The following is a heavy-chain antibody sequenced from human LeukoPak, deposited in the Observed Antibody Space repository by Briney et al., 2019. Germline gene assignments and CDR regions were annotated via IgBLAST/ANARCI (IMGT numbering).Heavy chain of an antibody. Sequence: ASVQVSCKASGYTFTSYDINWVRQAAGQGLEWVGWMNPNSGITGYAQKFQGRVTMTRSTSINTAYMELSSLRSEDTAVYYCARNDYGGHDAFDIWGQGTMVIVSS. CDR2: MNPNSGIT. V-gene: IGHV1-8*01. J-gene: IGHJ3*02. D-gene: IGHD4-17*01. CDR3: ARNDYGGHDAFDI. CDR1: GYTFTSYD.